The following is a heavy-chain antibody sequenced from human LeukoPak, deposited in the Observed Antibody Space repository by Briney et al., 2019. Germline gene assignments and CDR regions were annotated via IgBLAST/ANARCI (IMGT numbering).Heavy chain of an antibody. J-gene: IGHJ6*02. Sequence: SETLSLTCAASGGSVSSDNYYWSWIRQPPGKGLEWIGFVFYSGSANYNPSLKSQVTISIDTSRSQSSLKLTSVAAADTAVYHCASPGYCSGGRCYGMDVWGQGTTVTVSS. CDR2: VFYSGSA. CDR3: ASPGYCSGGRCYGMDV. V-gene: IGHV4-61*01. D-gene: IGHD2-15*01. CDR1: GGSVSSDNYY.